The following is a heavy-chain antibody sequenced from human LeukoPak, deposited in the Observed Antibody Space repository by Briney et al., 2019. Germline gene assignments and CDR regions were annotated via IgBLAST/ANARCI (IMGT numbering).Heavy chain of an antibody. CDR3: ARAPLSRDAFDI. J-gene: IGHJ3*02. V-gene: IGHV3-30*04. CDR1: GFTFSSYA. Sequence: GGSLRLSCAASGFTFSSYAMHWVRQAPGKGLEWVAVISYDGSNKYYADSVKGRFTISRDNSKNTLYLQMNSLRAEDTAVYYCARAPLSRDAFDIWGQGTMVTVSS. CDR2: ISYDGSNK.